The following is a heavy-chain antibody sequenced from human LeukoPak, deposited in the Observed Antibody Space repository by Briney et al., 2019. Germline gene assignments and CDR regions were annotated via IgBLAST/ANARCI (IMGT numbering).Heavy chain of an antibody. Sequence: GGSLRLSCAASGFTFSSYGMHWVRQAPGKGLEWVAFIRYDGSNKYYADSVKGRFTISRDNSKNTLYLQMNSLRAEDTAVYYCARGSYGSGPDVVYYYYYIDVWGKGTTVTVSS. CDR2: IRYDGSNK. J-gene: IGHJ6*03. D-gene: IGHD3-10*01. CDR1: GFTFSSYG. CDR3: ARGSYGSGPDVVYYYYYIDV. V-gene: IGHV3-30*02.